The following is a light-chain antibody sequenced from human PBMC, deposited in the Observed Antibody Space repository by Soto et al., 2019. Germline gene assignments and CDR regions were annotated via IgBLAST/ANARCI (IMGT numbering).Light chain of an antibody. CDR1: SSAVSDYNK. J-gene: IGLJ1*01. V-gene: IGLV2-14*01. CDR3: TSYTSSSSPV. CDR2: DVS. Sequence: QSALTRQGSEYYNPGQRNTISCTGTSSAVSDYNKVSGYQQHPRKAPKLMIYDVSNRPSGDSDRFSGSNSGNTAYLNISVLQAEDEADYYCTSYTSSSSPVYGTGTKVTDL.